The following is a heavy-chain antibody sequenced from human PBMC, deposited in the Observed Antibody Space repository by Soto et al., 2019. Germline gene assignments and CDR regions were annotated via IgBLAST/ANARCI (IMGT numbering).Heavy chain of an antibody. D-gene: IGHD2-2*01. J-gene: IGHJ6*02. V-gene: IGHV5-10-1*01. CDR2: IDPSDSYT. Sequence: GESLKISCKGSGYSFTSYWISWVRQMPGKGLEWMGRIDPSDSYTNYSPSFQGHVTISADKSIGTAYLQWSSLKASDTAMYYCARLRDIVVVPAASYYYYGMDVWRQGTTVTVSS. CDR1: GYSFTSYW. CDR3: ARLRDIVVVPAASYYYYGMDV.